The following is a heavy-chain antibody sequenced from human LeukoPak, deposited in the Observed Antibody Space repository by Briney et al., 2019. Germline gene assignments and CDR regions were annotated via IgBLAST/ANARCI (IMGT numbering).Heavy chain of an antibody. Sequence: PGGSLRLSCAASGFTFSSYEMNWVRQAPGQGLEWVAYISSTGNTVHYAGSVKGRFTISRDNAKNSLDLQMNRLRAEDTAVYYCTKETPQMDVWGKGTTVIVSS. V-gene: IGHV3-48*03. CDR2: ISSTGNTV. J-gene: IGHJ6*04. CDR3: TKETPQMDV. D-gene: IGHD2-15*01. CDR1: GFTFSSYE.